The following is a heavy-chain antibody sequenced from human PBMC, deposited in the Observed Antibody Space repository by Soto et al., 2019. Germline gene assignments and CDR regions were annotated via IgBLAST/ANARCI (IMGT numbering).Heavy chain of an antibody. CDR3: ARDGAPYGSGSFYNWFDP. D-gene: IGHD3-10*01. CDR1: GFTFSSYA. CDR2: ISYDGSNK. Sequence: GSLRLSCAASGFTFSSYAMHWVRQAPGKGLEWVAVISYDGSNKYYADSVKGRFTISRDNSKNTLYLQMNSLRAEDTAVYYCARDGAPYGSGSFYNWFDPWG. V-gene: IGHV3-30-3*01. J-gene: IGHJ5*02.